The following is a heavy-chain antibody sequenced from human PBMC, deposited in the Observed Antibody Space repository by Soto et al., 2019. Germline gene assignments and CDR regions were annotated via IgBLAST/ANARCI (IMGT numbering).Heavy chain of an antibody. Sequence: ASVKVSCKASGYTFTSYAMHWVRQAPGQRLEWMGWINAGNGNTKYSQKFQGRVTITRDTSASTAYMELSSLRSEDTAVYYCARRYCSGGSCYTPIDYWGQGTLVTVSS. V-gene: IGHV1-3*01. D-gene: IGHD2-15*01. CDR2: INAGNGNT. J-gene: IGHJ4*02. CDR3: ARRYCSGGSCYTPIDY. CDR1: GYTFTSYA.